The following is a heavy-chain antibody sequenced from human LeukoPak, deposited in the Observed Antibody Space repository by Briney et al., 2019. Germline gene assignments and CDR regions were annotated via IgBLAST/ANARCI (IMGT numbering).Heavy chain of an antibody. V-gene: IGHV3-53*01. D-gene: IGHD2-15*01. J-gene: IGHJ4*02. CDR3: ARLERWIDY. Sequence: GRSLRLSCAASGFTFTDHYMSWVRQAPGKGLEWVSVIYSGGSTYYADSVKGRFTISRDNSKNTLYLQMNSLRAEDTAVYYCARLERWIDYWGQGTLVTVSS. CDR2: IYSGGST. CDR1: GFTFTDHY.